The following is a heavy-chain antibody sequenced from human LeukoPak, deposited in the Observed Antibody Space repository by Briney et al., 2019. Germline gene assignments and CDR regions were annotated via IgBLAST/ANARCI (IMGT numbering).Heavy chain of an antibody. V-gene: IGHV4-61*08. CDR1: GGSISSGDYY. Sequence: SETLSLTCTVSGGSISSGDYYWSWIRQPPGKGLEWIGYIYYSGSTNYNPSLKSRVTISVDTSKNQFSLKLSSVTAADAAVYYCASHSGSYYDYFDLWGRGTLVTVSS. D-gene: IGHD1-26*01. J-gene: IGHJ2*01. CDR3: ASHSGSYYDYFDL. CDR2: IYYSGST.